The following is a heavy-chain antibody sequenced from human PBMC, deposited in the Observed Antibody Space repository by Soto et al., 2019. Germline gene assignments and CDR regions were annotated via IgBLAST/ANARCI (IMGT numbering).Heavy chain of an antibody. CDR3: ARDPEATATGYYYGMDV. Sequence: SVKVACKASGGTFSSYAISWVRQAPGQGLEWMGGIIPIFGTANYAQKFQGRVTITADESTSTAYMELSSLRSDDTAVYFCARDPEATATGYYYGMDVWGQGTTLTISS. V-gene: IGHV1-69*13. CDR1: GGTFSSYA. CDR2: IIPIFGTA. J-gene: IGHJ6*02. D-gene: IGHD3-10*01.